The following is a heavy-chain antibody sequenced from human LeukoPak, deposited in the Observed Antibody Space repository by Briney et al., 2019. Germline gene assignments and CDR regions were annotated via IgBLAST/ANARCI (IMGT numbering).Heavy chain of an antibody. Sequence: SETLSLTCAVYGGSFSGYYWSWIRQPPGKGLEWIGEINHSGSTNYNPSLKSRVTISVDTSKNQFSLKLSSVTAADTAVCYCARRRSTRYCSGGSCYSYYYYMDVWGKGTTVTISS. CDR1: GGSFSGYY. CDR3: ARRRSTRYCSGGSCYSYYYYMDV. V-gene: IGHV4-34*01. D-gene: IGHD2-15*01. J-gene: IGHJ6*03. CDR2: INHSGST.